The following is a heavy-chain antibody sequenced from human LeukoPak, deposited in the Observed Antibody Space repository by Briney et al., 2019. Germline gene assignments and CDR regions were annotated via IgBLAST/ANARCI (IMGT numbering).Heavy chain of an antibody. V-gene: IGHV3-74*01. Sequence: GGSLRLSCAASGFTFSSYWMHWVRQAPGKGLVWVSRINSDGSSTSYADSVKGRFTISRDNAKNTLYLQMNSLRAEDTAVYYCARERYFDSNYFDYWGQGTLVAVSS. CDR2: INSDGSST. J-gene: IGHJ4*02. CDR1: GFTFSSYW. CDR3: ARERYFDSNYFDY. D-gene: IGHD3-9*01.